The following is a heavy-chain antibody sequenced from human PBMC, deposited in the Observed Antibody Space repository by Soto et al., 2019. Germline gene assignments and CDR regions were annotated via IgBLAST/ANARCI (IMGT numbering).Heavy chain of an antibody. J-gene: IGHJ4*02. CDR2: IYPRDSDT. CDR3: ARQDGSGLYFFDY. Sequence: PGESLKITCKGSGYSFTYYWIAWVRQMPGKGLEWMGIIYPRDSDTRYSPSFQGQVTISVDKSISTDYLQWSSLKVSDTAMYYCARQDGSGLYFFDYWGQGTLVTVSS. V-gene: IGHV5-51*01. D-gene: IGHD6-19*01. CDR1: GYSFTYYW.